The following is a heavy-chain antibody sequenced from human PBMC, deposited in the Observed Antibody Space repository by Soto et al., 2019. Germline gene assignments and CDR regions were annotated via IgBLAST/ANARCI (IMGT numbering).Heavy chain of an antibody. Sequence: PGGSLRLSCAASGFTFSNAWINWVRQAPGKGLEWVGRVKSKNDGGTTDFAAPVKGRFAISRDDSKNMVYLEMNSLRAEDTAVYYFTRDSTGPVTYFDYWGQGPLVSVS. CDR1: GFTFSNAW. CDR2: VKSKNDGGTT. CDR3: TRDSTGPVTYFDY. D-gene: IGHD4-17*01. V-gene: IGHV3-15*07. J-gene: IGHJ4*02.